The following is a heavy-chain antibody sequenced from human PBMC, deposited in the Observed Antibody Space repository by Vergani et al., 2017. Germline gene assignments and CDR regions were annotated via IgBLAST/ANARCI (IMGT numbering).Heavy chain of an antibody. V-gene: IGHV4-59*02. J-gene: IGHJ5*02. Sequence: QAQLQESGPGLVKPSETLSLTCHVFDVSVTAYNCNWIRQAPGKGLWWIRSLSTTGGATHASHNPSLKSRVSISVDTSKSQFSRRLTSVTAADSAIYYCAGDTHSWQRADRWGQGLLVSVSS. CDR3: AGDTHSWQRADR. CDR2: LSTTGGA. CDR1: DVSVTAYN. D-gene: IGHD6-13*01.